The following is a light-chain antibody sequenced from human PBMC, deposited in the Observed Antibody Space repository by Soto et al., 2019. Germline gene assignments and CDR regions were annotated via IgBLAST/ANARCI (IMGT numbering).Light chain of an antibody. CDR1: TSKIGSNT. J-gene: IGLJ3*02. CDR2: SNN. CDR3: RAWDDTLNGWV. V-gene: IGLV1-44*01. Sequence: QSVLTQPPSPSGTPGPTVTTSCAGGTSKIGSNTINGYQHFPGMAPKLLIHSNNQRPAGLPDRFSGSKAGTSASLGISRLQAEEEAYFYCRAWDDTLNGWVFGGGSKVTDL.